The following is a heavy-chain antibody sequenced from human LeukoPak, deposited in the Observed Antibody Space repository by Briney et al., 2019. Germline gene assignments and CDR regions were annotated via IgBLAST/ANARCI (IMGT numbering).Heavy chain of an antibody. D-gene: IGHD3-16*01. CDR2: INPKNGGT. Sequence: ASVRVSCKASGYTFTDYYIHWVRQAPGQGLEWMGWINPKNGGTNYAQKFQGRVTMTRDTSISTAYMELNRLRSEDTAMYFCARSGRLRLGGNWFDPWGQGTLVTVSS. CDR3: ARSGRLRLGGNWFDP. CDR1: GYTFTDYY. J-gene: IGHJ5*02. V-gene: IGHV1-2*02.